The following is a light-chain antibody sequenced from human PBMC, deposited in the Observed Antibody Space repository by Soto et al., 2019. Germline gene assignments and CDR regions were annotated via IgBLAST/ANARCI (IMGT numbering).Light chain of an antibody. Sequence: QSALTQPASVSGSPGQSITISCTGTSSDVGGYNYVSWYQQHPGKAPKLMIYEVSNRPSGVSNRFSGSKSANTASLTISGLQAEDEADYYCQSYDSNTVIFGGGTKLTV. CDR3: QSYDSNTVI. CDR2: EVS. J-gene: IGLJ2*01. CDR1: SSDVGGYNY. V-gene: IGLV2-14*01.